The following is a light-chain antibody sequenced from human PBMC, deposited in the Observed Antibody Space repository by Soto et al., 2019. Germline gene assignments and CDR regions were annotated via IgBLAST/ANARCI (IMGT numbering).Light chain of an antibody. CDR3: CSYAGSRV. J-gene: IGLJ3*02. CDR1: SSDVGSYNL. V-gene: IGLV2-23*01. CDR2: EGS. Sequence: QSALTQPASVSGSPGQSITNSCTGTSSDVGSYNLVSWYQQHPGKAPKLMIYEGSKRPSGVSYRFSGSKSGNTASLTISGLQAEDAADYYCCSYAGSRVFGGGTKLTVL.